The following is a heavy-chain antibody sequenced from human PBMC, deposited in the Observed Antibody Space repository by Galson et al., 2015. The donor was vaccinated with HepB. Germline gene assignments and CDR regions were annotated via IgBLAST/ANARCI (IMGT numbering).Heavy chain of an antibody. CDR1: GFTFSTYS. CDR3: ARAKARITVSGVATNLHMDV. J-gene: IGHJ6*03. CDR2: ISSTSNYI. D-gene: IGHD3-3*01. Sequence: SLRLSCAAYGFTFSTYSMNWVRQAPGRGLEWVSSISSTSNYIYYADSVKGRFTITRDNAKNSLYLQMNTLRAEDTAVYYCARAKARITVSGVATNLHMDVWGKGTTVTVSS. V-gene: IGHV3-21*01.